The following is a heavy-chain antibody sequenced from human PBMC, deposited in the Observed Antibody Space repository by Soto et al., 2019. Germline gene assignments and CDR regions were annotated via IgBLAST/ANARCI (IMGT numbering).Heavy chain of an antibody. CDR2: IYYSGST. D-gene: IGHD3-16*01. V-gene: IGHV4-39*01. J-gene: IGHJ4*02. CDR3: EVITFGNFDY. Sequence: PSETLSLTCTVSGGSISSSSYYWGWIRQPPGKGLEWIGSIYYSGSTYYNTSLKSRVTISVDTSKNQFSLKLSSVTAADTAVYYCEVITFGNFDYWGQGTLVTVSS. CDR1: GGSISSSSYY.